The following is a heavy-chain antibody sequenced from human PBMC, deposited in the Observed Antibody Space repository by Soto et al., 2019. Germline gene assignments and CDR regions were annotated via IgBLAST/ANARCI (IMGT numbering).Heavy chain of an antibody. CDR1: GFTFSTYA. D-gene: IGHD2-15*01. CDR2: ISYHGRNN. Sequence: QVQLVESGGGVVQPGRSLRLSCAASGFTFSTYAMHGVRQAPGKGLAWVAIISYHGRNNYYADSVKGRFTISRDDPNNTLYLPMTSPRPEDTAVYYCARDLPQYCSAGSCYPDSWGQGTLVTVAS. V-gene: IGHV3-30*04. J-gene: IGHJ4*02. CDR3: ARDLPQYCSAGSCYPDS.